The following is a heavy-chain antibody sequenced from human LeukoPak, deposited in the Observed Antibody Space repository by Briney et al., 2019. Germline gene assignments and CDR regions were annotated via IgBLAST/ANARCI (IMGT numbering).Heavy chain of an antibody. V-gene: IGHV1-2*06. J-gene: IGHJ3*02. CDR1: GYTFNDYY. CDR3: ARECCNRELAVDAFYI. CDR2: INPKSGGT. D-gene: IGHD1-7*01. Sequence: ASVKVSCKASGYTFNDYYMHWLRQAPGQGLEWMGRINPKSGGTNHAQKFQGRVTMTRDTSISTAYMELSRLRFDDTAVYYCARECCNRELAVDAFYIWGQGTVVTVSS.